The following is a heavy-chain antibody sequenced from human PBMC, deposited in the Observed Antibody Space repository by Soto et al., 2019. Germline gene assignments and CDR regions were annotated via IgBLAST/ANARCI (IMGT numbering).Heavy chain of an antibody. CDR2: ISTYNGNT. Sequence: QVQLVQSGAEVKKPGASVKVSCKASGYTFNTYGMSWVRQAPGQGLDWMGWISTYNGNTKYAERIKGRVTITTDTTTSTAYMEVRTLRSDDTAVYYCARGPTDYSDNSGNYFLDYWGQGTLVTVSS. CDR1: GYTFNTYG. V-gene: IGHV1-18*01. CDR3: ARGPTDYSDNSGNYFLDY. D-gene: IGHD3-22*01. J-gene: IGHJ4*02.